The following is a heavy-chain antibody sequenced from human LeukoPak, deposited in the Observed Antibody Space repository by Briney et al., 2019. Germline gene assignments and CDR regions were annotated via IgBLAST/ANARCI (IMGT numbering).Heavy chain of an antibody. D-gene: IGHD2/OR15-2a*01. Sequence: PSETLSLTCTVSGGSISSYYWSWIRQPPGKGLEWIGYIYYSGSTNYNPSLKSRVTISVDTSKNQFSLKLHSVTAADTAVYYCARREYPRKYYFDFWGQGTLVTVSS. J-gene: IGHJ4*02. CDR1: GGSISSYY. CDR2: IYYSGST. V-gene: IGHV4-59*08. CDR3: ARREYPRKYYFDF.